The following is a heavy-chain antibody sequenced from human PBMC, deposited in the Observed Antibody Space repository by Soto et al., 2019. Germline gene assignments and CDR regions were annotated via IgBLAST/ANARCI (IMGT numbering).Heavy chain of an antibody. CDR2: ISGIGHST. J-gene: IGHJ4*02. D-gene: IGHD5-12*01. Sequence: EVQVLESGGGLVQPGMSLRLSCAASGFTFSSYAMSWVRQAPGKGLEWVSAISGIGHSTYYADSVKGRFTISRDNSKNTLYLQMNSLRAEDTAVYYCAKRIMATIGHFDSWGQGTLVTVSS. CDR1: GFTFSSYA. CDR3: AKRIMATIGHFDS. V-gene: IGHV3-23*01.